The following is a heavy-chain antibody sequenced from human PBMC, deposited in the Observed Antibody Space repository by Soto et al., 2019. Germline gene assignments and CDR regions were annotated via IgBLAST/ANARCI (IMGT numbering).Heavy chain of an antibody. D-gene: IGHD3-9*01. CDR3: ASPGDWLGLFDY. V-gene: IGHV4-39*01. CDR2: IYYSGST. J-gene: IGHJ4*01. Sequence: SETLSLTCTVSGGSISSSSYYWGWIRQPPGKGLEWIGSIYYSGSTYYNPSLKSRVTISVDTSKNQFSLKLSSVTAADTAVYYCASPGDWLGLFDYWGQGTLVTVSS. CDR1: GGSISSSSYY.